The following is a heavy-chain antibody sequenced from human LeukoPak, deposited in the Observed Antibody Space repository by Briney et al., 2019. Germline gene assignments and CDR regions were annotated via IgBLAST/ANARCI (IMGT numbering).Heavy chain of an antibody. Sequence: GGPLRLSCAASGXTFSSYAMSWVRQAPGKGLEWVASISGSGGNSYYADSVKGRFTISRDNSKNTLYLQIFSLSVEDTAVYYCAKSLSGYYRLDSWGQGTLVTVSS. J-gene: IGHJ4*02. V-gene: IGHV3-23*01. CDR3: AKSLSGYYRLDS. CDR1: GXTFSSYA. D-gene: IGHD5-18*01. CDR2: ISGSGGNS.